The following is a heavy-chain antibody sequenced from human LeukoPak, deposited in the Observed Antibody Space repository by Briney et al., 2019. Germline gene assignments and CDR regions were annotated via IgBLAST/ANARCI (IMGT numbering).Heavy chain of an antibody. V-gene: IGHV1-2*02. J-gene: IGHJ4*02. D-gene: IGHD2-15*01. CDR3: ARVEKGGSCLDY. CDR2: INPNSGGT. Sequence: ASVKVSCKASGYTFTSYGISWVRQAPGQGLEWMGWINPNSGGTNYAQKFQGRVTMTRDTSISTAYMELSRLRSDDTAVYYCARVEKGGSCLDYWGQGTLVTVSS. CDR1: GYTFTSYG.